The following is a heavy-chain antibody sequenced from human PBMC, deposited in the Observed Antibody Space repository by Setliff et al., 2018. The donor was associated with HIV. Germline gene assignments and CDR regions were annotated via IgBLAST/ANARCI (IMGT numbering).Heavy chain of an antibody. CDR1: GYTFTSYD. D-gene: IGHD1-26*01. Sequence: GASVKVSCKASGYTFTSYDINWVRQATGQGLEWMGWMNPNSGNTGYAQKFQGWVTITADTSTDTAYMELSSLRSEDTAVYYCATPRGYSGSPSDAFDIWGQGTMVTVSS. CDR2: MNPNSGNT. J-gene: IGHJ3*02. V-gene: IGHV1-8*02. CDR3: ATPRGYSGSPSDAFDI.